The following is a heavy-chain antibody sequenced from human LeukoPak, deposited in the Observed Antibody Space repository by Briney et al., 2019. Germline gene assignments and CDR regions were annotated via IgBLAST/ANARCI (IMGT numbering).Heavy chain of an antibody. J-gene: IGHJ2*01. Sequence: PSETLSLTCTVSGGSISSSSYYWGWIRQPPGKGLEWIGSIYYSGSTYYNPSLKSRVTISVDTSKNQFSLKLSSVTAADTAVYYCARPASYYDFWSGYYRHWYFDLWGRGTLVTVSS. D-gene: IGHD3-3*01. CDR3: ARPASYYDFWSGYYRHWYFDL. CDR1: GGSISSSSYY. V-gene: IGHV4-39*01. CDR2: IYYSGST.